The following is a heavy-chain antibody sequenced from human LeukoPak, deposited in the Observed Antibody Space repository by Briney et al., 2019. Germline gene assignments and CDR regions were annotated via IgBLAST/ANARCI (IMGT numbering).Heavy chain of an antibody. CDR2: IRYDGSNK. CDR3: ARALFNYDSSGLTY. CDR1: GFTFSSYG. V-gene: IGHV3-30*02. D-gene: IGHD3-22*01. Sequence: GGSLRLSCAASGFTFSSYGMHWVRQAPGKGLEWVALIRYDGSNKYYADSVKGRFTISRDNSKNTLYLQMNSLRAEDKAVYYCARALFNYDSSGLTYWGQGTLVTVSS. J-gene: IGHJ4*02.